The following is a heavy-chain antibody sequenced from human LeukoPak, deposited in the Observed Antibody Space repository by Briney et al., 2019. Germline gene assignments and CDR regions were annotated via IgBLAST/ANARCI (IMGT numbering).Heavy chain of an antibody. D-gene: IGHD6-13*01. CDR1: GFTVSSYG. CDR3: ATTELQTYSSSWYDY. CDR2: ISYDGSNK. V-gene: IGHV3-30*03. J-gene: IGHJ4*02. Sequence: QAGGSLRLSCAASGFTVSSYGMHWVRQAPGKGLEWVAVISYDGSNKYYADSVKGRFTISRDNSKNTLYLQMNSLRAEDTAVHYCATTELQTYSSSWYDYWGQGTLVTVSS.